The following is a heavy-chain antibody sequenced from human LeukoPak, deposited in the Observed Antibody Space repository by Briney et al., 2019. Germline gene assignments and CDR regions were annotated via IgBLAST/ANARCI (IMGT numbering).Heavy chain of an antibody. V-gene: IGHV4-38-2*02. CDR3: ARSDYYDSSGDFDY. CDR2: IYHSGST. J-gene: IGHJ4*02. D-gene: IGHD3-22*01. Sequence: PSETLSLTCTVSGYSISSGYYWGWIRQPPGKGLEWIGSIYHSGSTYYNPSLKSRVTISVDTSKNQFSLKLSSVTAADTAVYYCARSDYYDSSGDFDYWGQGTLVTVSS. CDR1: GYSISSGYY.